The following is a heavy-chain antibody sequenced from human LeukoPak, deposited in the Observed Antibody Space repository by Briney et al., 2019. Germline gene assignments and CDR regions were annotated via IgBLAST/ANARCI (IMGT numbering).Heavy chain of an antibody. CDR3: AKDSIPRSGVRGVFDY. D-gene: IGHD3-10*01. V-gene: IGHV4-59*01. Sequence: SETLSLTCTVSGDSFSYFYWSWIRQPPGKGLEWIGYIYNSESTSYNPSLKSRVTISLDTSQNQFSLKLSSLTAADTAVYYCAKDSIPRSGVRGVFDYWGQGTLVTVSS. CDR2: IYNSEST. J-gene: IGHJ4*02. CDR1: GDSFSYFY.